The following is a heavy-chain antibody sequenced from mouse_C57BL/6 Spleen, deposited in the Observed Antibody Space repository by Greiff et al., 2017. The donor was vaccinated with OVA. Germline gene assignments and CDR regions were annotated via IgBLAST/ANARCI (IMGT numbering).Heavy chain of an antibody. J-gene: IGHJ2*01. Sequence: QVQLKESGPELVKPGASVKISCKASGYAFSSSWMNWVKQRPGKGLEWIGRIYPGDGDTNYNGKFKGKATLTADKSSSTAYMQLISLTSEDSAVYFCARGYYYGSSFFDYWGQGTTLTVSS. V-gene: IGHV1-82*01. D-gene: IGHD1-1*01. CDR1: GYAFSSSW. CDR3: ARGYYYGSSFFDY. CDR2: IYPGDGDT.